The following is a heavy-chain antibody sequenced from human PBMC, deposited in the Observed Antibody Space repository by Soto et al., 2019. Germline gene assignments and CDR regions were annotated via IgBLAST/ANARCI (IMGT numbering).Heavy chain of an antibody. Sequence: GGSLRLSCVASGFTFSSYSMNWVRQAPGKGLEWVSSISSSSSYIYYADSVKGRFTISRDNAKNSLYLQMNSLRAEDTAVYYCARDEGNYDFWSGYYPTYYYYGMDVWGQGTTVTVSS. CDR1: GFTFSSYS. CDR3: ARDEGNYDFWSGYYPTYYYYGMDV. J-gene: IGHJ6*02. CDR2: ISSSSSYI. V-gene: IGHV3-21*01. D-gene: IGHD3-3*01.